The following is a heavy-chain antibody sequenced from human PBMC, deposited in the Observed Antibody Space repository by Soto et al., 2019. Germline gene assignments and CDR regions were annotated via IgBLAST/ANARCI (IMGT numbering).Heavy chain of an antibody. D-gene: IGHD3-16*01. CDR2: IYYSGST. CDR1: GGSISRGGYV. Sequence: SDTLYLARTVSGGSISRGGYVWSWIRQHPGEGLEWIAYIYYSGSTYYNPSLKSRISISVDTSKNQFSLRLSSVTAADTAVYYCAGGYYAMDVWGQGTTVTVSS. V-gene: IGHV4-31*02. J-gene: IGHJ6*02. CDR3: AGGYYAMDV.